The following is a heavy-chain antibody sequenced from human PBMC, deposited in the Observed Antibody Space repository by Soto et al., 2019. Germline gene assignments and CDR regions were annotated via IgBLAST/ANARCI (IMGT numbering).Heavy chain of an antibody. CDR2: ISRSGSTI. D-gene: IGHD3-22*01. Sequence: GGSLRLSCAASGFTFSDYYMSWIRQAPGKGLEWVSYISRSGSTIYYADSVKGRFTISRDNAKNSLYLQMNSLRAEDTAVYYCASQGRYYDSSGYYYVNWGQGTLVTVSS. V-gene: IGHV3-11*01. CDR3: ASQGRYYDSSGYYYVN. CDR1: GFTFSDYY. J-gene: IGHJ4*02.